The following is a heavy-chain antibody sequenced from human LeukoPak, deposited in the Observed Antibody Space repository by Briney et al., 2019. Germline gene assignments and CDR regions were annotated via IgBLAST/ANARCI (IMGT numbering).Heavy chain of an antibody. V-gene: IGHV3-15*01. CDR2: IKSKTDDGTT. D-gene: IGHD4-23*01. J-gene: IGHJ4*02. CDR1: GFPFSNAW. CDR3: TTVCCGGNSAHY. Sequence: GGSLRLSCAASGFPFSNAWISWVRQAPGKGLEWIGRIKSKTDDGTTDYAASVKGRFTISRDDSKSTLYPQMNSLKTEDTAVYYCTTVCCGGNSAHYWGQGTLVTVSS.